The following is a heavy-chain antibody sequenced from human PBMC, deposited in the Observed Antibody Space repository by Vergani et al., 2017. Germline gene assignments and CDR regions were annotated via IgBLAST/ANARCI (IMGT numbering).Heavy chain of an antibody. D-gene: IGHD2-15*01. Sequence: EVQLLESGGGWVQPGGSLRLSCAASGFTFSSYAMSWVRQAPGKGLEWVSASSGSGGSTYYSDSVKGRFTISRDNSKNTLYLQMNSLRAEDTAVYYWAIGAAVVEVVAATGGWFDPWGQGTLVTVSS. V-gene: IGHV3-23*01. CDR3: AIGAAVVEVVAATGGWFDP. CDR1: GFTFSSYA. J-gene: IGHJ5*02. CDR2: SSGSGGST.